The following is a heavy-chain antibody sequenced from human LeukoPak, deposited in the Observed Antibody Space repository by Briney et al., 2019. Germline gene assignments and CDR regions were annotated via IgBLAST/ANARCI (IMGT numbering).Heavy chain of an antibody. CDR2: ISSSSTYI. D-gene: IGHD1-26*01. Sequence: GGSLRLSCAASGFTFSSYYMDWVRQVPGKGLEWVSSISSSSTYIYYADSVKGRFTISRDNSKDTLYLQMNSLRAEDTAVYYCARDLWVGATYYYYGMDVWGQGTTVTVSS. CDR3: ARDLWVGATYYYYGMDV. J-gene: IGHJ6*02. V-gene: IGHV3-21*01. CDR1: GFTFSSYY.